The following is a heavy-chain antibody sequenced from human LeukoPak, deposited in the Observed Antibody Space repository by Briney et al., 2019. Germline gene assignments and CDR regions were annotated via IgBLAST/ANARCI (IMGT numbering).Heavy chain of an antibody. V-gene: IGHV3-74*01. CDR3: AREDSGYSYGLRPFDY. CDR1: GFTFNNYY. D-gene: IGHD5-18*01. Sequence: GGSLRLSCAASGFTFNNYYMNWVRQAPGKGLVWVPLINSDGSNTDYADSVKGRFSISRDNAKNTLYLQMNSLRAEDTAVYYCAREDSGYSYGLRPFDYWGQGTLVTVSS. J-gene: IGHJ4*02. CDR2: INSDGSNT.